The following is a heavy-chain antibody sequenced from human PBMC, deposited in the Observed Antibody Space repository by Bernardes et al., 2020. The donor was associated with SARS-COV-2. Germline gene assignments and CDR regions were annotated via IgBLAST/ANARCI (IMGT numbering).Heavy chain of an antibody. CDR1: GGAISSSNYY. D-gene: IGHD2-21*01. J-gene: IGHJ6*02. CDR3: AGSSCGIDCYIGWLRSWDYGMDV. V-gene: IGHV4-39*01. CDR2: RYSSGST. Sequence: SETLSLTCTVSGGAISSSNYYWGWIRQAPGKGLEWIGSRYSSGSTYYNPSLQSRVNESVDTSKTPFSLRLSFATAADTAVSYCAGSSCGIDCYIGWLRSWDYGMDVWGQGTTVIVSS.